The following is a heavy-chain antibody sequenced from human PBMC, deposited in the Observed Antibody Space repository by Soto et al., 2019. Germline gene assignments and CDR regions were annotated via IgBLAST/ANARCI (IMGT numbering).Heavy chain of an antibody. CDR3: AKDRTVAARNFDY. CDR1: GFAFINYA. Sequence: LRRSCAASGFAFINYAMHWVRQAPGKGLEWVSSISTSIDATYYADSVKGRFTISRDDSKNTLYLQMNSLRAEDSAVYYCAKDRTVAARNFDYWGQGTQVTVSS. V-gene: IGHV3-23*01. J-gene: IGHJ4*02. D-gene: IGHD6-6*01. CDR2: ISTSIDAT.